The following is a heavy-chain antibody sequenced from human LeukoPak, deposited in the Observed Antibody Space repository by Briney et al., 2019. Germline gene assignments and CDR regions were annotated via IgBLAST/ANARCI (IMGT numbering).Heavy chain of an antibody. V-gene: IGHV1-2*02. CDR3: ARGPSYLGYCSGGSCQQRTRKYYFDY. J-gene: IGHJ4*02. Sequence: ASVKVSCKASGYTFTGYYMHWVRQAPGQGLEWMGWINPNSGGTNYAQKFQGRVTMTRDTSISTAYMELSRLRSDDTAVYYCARGPSYLGYCSGGSCQQRTRKYYFDYWGQGTLVIVSS. D-gene: IGHD2-15*01. CDR2: INPNSGGT. CDR1: GYTFTGYY.